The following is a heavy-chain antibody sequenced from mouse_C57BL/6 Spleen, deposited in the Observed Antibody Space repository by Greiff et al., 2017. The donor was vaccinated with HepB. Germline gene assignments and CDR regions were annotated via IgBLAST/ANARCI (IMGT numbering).Heavy chain of an antibody. D-gene: IGHD1-1*01. V-gene: IGHV1-5*01. J-gene: IGHJ2*01. CDR2: IYPGNSDT. CDR1: GYTFTSYW. CDR3: TRLPHFYYGSSFPYFDY. Sequence: VQLQQSGTVLARPGASVKMSCKTSGYTFTSYWMHWVKQRPGQGLEWIGAIYPGNSDTSYNQKFKGKAKLTAVTSASTAYMELSSLTNEDSAVYYCTRLPHFYYGSSFPYFDYWGQGTTLTVSS.